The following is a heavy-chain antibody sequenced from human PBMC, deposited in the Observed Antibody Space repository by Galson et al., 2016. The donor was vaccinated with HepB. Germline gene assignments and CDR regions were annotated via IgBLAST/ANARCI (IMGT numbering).Heavy chain of an antibody. CDR1: GFIFSSYD. Sequence: SLRLSCAASGFIFSSYDVSWVRQAPGKGLEWVSAISGHGGSKYDTDSVKGRFTISRDNSRNTLYLQMSSLRSEDTAVYYCAREYRGGWFDYWGQGTLVTVSS. CDR3: AREYRGGWFDY. V-gene: IGHV3-23*01. CDR2: ISGHGGSK. D-gene: IGHD1-26*01. J-gene: IGHJ4*02.